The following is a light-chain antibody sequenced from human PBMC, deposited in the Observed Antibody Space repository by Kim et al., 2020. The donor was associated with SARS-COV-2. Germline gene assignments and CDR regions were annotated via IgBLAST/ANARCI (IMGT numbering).Light chain of an antibody. CDR3: QQYATSPET. CDR1: QSVSSNF. V-gene: IGKV3-20*01. Sequence: ENVLTQSPGTLPLSPGESATLSCRASQSVSSNFLAWYQQKAGQAPRLLIYSASSRASGIPDRFSGSGSGTDFTLTISTLEPEDFAVYYCQQYATSPETFGQGTKVDIK. J-gene: IGKJ1*01. CDR2: SAS.